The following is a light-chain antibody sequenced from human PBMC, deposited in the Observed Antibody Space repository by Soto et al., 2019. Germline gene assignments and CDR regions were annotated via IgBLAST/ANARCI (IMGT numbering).Light chain of an antibody. Sequence: IQLTQSPSTLSGSVGDRVTITCRASQTISSWLAWYQKKPGKDPKLLIYKASTLKSGVPSRFSGSGSGTEFNLTIRRLETEDFAVYLCQQYGTSTVTFGGGTKLDIK. CDR3: QQYGTSTVT. CDR1: QTISSW. J-gene: IGKJ4*01. V-gene: IGKV1-5*03. CDR2: KAS.